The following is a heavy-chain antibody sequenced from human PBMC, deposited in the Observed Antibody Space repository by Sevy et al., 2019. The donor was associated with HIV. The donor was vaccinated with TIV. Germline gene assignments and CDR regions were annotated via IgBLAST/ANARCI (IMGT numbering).Heavy chain of an antibody. CDR2: ISYEAGNTK. V-gene: IGHV3-30-3*01. J-gene: IGHJ4*02. Sequence: GGSLRLSCAASGLTFSSHAMHWVRQAPGKGLEWVAVISYEAGNTKYYAESVKGRFTISGDNSKNTVYSQMNSLRAEDTAVYYCARDSGYSINYSPGGYWGQGTLVTVSS. D-gene: IGHD2-21*01. CDR3: ARDSGYSINYSPGGY. CDR1: GLTFSSHA.